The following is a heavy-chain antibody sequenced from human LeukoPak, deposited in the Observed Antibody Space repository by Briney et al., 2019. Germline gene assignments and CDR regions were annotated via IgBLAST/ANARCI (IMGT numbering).Heavy chain of an antibody. CDR2: IYYSGST. CDR3: ARVRHSGGRFDY. D-gene: IGHD2-15*01. Sequence: SETLSLTCTVSGGSISSYHWSWIRQPPGKGLEWIGYIYYSGSTNYNPSLKSRVTISVDTSKNQFSLKLSSVTAADTAVYYCARVRHSGGRFDYWGQGTLVTDSS. CDR1: GGSISSYH. V-gene: IGHV4-59*01. J-gene: IGHJ4*02.